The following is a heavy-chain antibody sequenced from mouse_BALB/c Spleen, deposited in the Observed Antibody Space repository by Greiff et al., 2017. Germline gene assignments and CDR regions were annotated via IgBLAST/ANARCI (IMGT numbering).Heavy chain of an antibody. CDR2: IYPGSGST. J-gene: IGHJ4*01. D-gene: IGHD2-4*01. CDR1: GYTFTSYW. CDR3: TRDYLYAMDY. Sequence: KQPGSELVRPGASVKLSCKASGYTFTSYWMHWVKQRPGQGLEWIGNIYPGSGSTNYDEKFESKATLTVDTSSSTAYMQLSSLTSEDSAVYYCTRDYLYAMDYWGQGTSVTVSS. V-gene: IGHV1S22*01.